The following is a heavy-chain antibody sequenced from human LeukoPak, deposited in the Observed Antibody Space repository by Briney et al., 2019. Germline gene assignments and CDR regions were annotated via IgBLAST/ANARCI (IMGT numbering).Heavy chain of an antibody. Sequence: GGSLRLSCAASGFTFSSYSMNWVRQAPGKGLEWVSYISSSSSTIYYADSVKGRFTISRDNAKNSLYLQMNSLRAEDTAVYYCANEMTTVTGGYYYYYMDVWGKGTTVTVSS. D-gene: IGHD4-17*01. V-gene: IGHV3-48*01. CDR3: ANEMTTVTGGYYYYYMDV. J-gene: IGHJ6*03. CDR2: ISSSSSTI. CDR1: GFTFSSYS.